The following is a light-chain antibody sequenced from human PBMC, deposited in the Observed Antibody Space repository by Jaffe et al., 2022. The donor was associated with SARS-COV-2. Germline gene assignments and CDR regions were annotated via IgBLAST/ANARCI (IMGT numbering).Light chain of an antibody. J-gene: IGLJ2*01. Sequence: QSALTQPASVSGSPGQSITISCTGTGSDVGGYDYVSWHQQHPGKAPKLIIYEVSHRPSGVPDRFSASKSGSTASLTISGLQAEDEADYYCSSYDRSSTVGGVFGGGTKLTVL. CDR1: GSDVGGYDY. V-gene: IGLV2-14*01. CDR2: EVS. CDR3: SSYDRSSTVGGV.